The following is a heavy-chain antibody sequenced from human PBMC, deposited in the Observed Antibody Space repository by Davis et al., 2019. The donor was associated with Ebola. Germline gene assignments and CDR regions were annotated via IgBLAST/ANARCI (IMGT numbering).Heavy chain of an antibody. CDR1: GYSFTTYW. D-gene: IGHD6-13*01. J-gene: IGHJ3*02. Sequence: GESLKISCQGSGYSFTTYWITWVRQMPGKGLEWMGRIDPSNSYTSYSPSFQGHVTISADKSISTAYLQWSSLRASDTAMYFCARAVGSSTWFDAFDIWGQGTMVTVSS. CDR3: ARAVGSSTWFDAFDI. CDR2: IDPSNSYT. V-gene: IGHV5-10-1*01.